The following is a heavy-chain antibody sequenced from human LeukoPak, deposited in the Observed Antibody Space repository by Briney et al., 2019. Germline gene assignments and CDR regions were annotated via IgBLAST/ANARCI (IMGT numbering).Heavy chain of an antibody. V-gene: IGHV3-23*01. CDR2: ISGSGGST. CDR1: GFTFSSYA. Sequence: GGSLRLSCAASGFTFSSYAMSWVRQAPGKGLEWVSGISGSGGSTYYADSMKGRYTISRDNSKNTLYLQMNSLRAEDTAIYYCAKDQGITMVWGVQPDVWGQGTTVTVSS. D-gene: IGHD3-10*01. J-gene: IGHJ6*02. CDR3: AKDQGITMVWGVQPDV.